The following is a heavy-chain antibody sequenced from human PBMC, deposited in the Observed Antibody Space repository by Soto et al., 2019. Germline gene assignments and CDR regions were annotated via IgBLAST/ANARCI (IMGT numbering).Heavy chain of an antibody. V-gene: IGHV1-2*04. CDR3: ARSPYCSGGSCPHDAFDI. CDR1: GYTFTGYY. CDR2: INPNSGGT. D-gene: IGHD2-15*01. Sequence: ASVKVSCKASGYTFTGYYMHWVRQAPGQGLEWMGWINPNSGGTNYAQKFQGWVTMTRDTSISTAYMELSRLRSDDTAVYYCARSPYCSGGSCPHDAFDIWGQGSMVTVSS. J-gene: IGHJ3*02.